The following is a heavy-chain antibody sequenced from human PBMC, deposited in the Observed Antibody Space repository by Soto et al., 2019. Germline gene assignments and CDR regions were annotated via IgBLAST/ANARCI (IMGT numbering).Heavy chain of an antibody. CDR2: IIPIFGTA. V-gene: IGHV1-69*13. D-gene: IGHD5-18*01. CDR1: GGTFSSYA. J-gene: IGHJ3*02. CDR3: ARGSVDTAMVTPANAFDI. Sequence: SVKVSCKASGGTFSSYAISWVRQAPGQGLEWMGGIIPIFGTANYAQKFQGRVTITADESTSTAYMELSSLRSEDTAVYYCARGSVDTAMVTPANAFDIWGQGTTVTVSS.